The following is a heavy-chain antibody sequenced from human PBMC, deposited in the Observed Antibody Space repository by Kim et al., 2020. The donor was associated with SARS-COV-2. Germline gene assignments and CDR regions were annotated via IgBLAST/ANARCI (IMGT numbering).Heavy chain of an antibody. CDR3: AGGGSNFGY. Sequence: GGSLRLSCAVSGFTVTNTWMSWVRQPPGKGLEWVGRLKSNVSGGTADYAAPVKGRFTISRDDSKNMFFLEMSSLKIEDTALYYCAGGGSNFGYWGQGTLVTVSS. D-gene: IGHD2-2*01. J-gene: IGHJ4*02. CDR2: LKSNVSGGTA. V-gene: IGHV3-15*01. CDR1: GFTVTNTW.